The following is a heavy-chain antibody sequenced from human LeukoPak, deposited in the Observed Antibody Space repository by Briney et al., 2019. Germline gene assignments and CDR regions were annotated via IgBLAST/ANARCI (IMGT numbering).Heavy chain of an antibody. J-gene: IGHJ4*02. D-gene: IGHD6-6*01. CDR3: ANIAARPGDY. CDR1: GFTFRNYW. CDR2: IDNDGSDT. Sequence: GGSLRLSCAASGFTFRNYWIHWVRQAPGKGLVWISRIDNDGSDTIYADSVKGRFTISRDNSKNTLYLQMNSLRAEDTAVYYCANIAARPGDYWGQGTLVTVSS. V-gene: IGHV3-74*01.